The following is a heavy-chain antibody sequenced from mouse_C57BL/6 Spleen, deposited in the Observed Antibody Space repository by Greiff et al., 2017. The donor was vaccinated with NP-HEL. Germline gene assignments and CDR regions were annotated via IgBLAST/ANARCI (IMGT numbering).Heavy chain of an antibody. Sequence: VKLQESGPGLVQPSQSLSITCTVSGFSLTSYGVHWVRQSPGKGLEWLGVIWSGGSTDYNAAFISRLSISKDNSKSQVFFKMNSLQADDTAIYYCARNSYYSNSYAMDYWGQGTSVTVSS. V-gene: IGHV2-2*01. CDR2: IWSGGST. D-gene: IGHD2-5*01. J-gene: IGHJ4*01. CDR3: ARNSYYSNSYAMDY. CDR1: GFSLTSYG.